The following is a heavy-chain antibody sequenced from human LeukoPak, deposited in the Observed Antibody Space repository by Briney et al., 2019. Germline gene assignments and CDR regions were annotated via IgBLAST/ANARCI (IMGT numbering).Heavy chain of an antibody. V-gene: IGHV3-53*01. D-gene: IGHD3-22*01. Sequence: PGGSLDLSFAASGFPFISNYMSGVRQAPGKGLEWVPDIYSGGSTYYADSVKGRSTISRDNSKNTLYLQMNSLRAEDTAVYYCARESYDSSGWEALVIWGQGTMVTVSS. CDR1: GFPFISNY. CDR3: ARESYDSSGWEALVI. CDR2: IYSGGST. J-gene: IGHJ3*02.